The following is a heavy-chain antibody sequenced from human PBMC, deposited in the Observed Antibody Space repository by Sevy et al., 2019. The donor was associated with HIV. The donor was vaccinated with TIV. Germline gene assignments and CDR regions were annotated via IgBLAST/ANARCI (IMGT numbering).Heavy chain of an antibody. CDR2: ISSSSNYI. Sequence: LGGSLRLSCAASGFTFSNYWMHWVRQAPGKGLEWVSSISSSSNYIYYADSMKGRFTISRDNANNSLYLQMNSLRAEDTAVYYCARPYGSGSWEAFDIWGQGTMVTVSS. D-gene: IGHD3-10*01. V-gene: IGHV3-21*01. J-gene: IGHJ3*02. CDR1: GFTFSNYW. CDR3: ARPYGSGSWEAFDI.